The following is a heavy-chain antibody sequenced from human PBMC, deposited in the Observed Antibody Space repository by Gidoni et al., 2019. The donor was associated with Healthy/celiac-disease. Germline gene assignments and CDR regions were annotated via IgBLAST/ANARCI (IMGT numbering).Heavy chain of an antibody. D-gene: IGHD3-22*01. V-gene: IGHV4-39*01. CDR3: ARTGAYYDSSGSDY. CDR1: VGSISSSSYY. CDR2: IYYSGST. J-gene: IGHJ4*02. Sequence: QLQLQESGPGLVKPSETLSLTCTVSVGSISSSSYYWGWIRQPPGKGLEWIGSIYYSGSTYYNPSLKSRVTISVDTSKNQFSLKLSSVTAADTAVYYCARTGAYYDSSGSDYWGQGTLVTVSS.